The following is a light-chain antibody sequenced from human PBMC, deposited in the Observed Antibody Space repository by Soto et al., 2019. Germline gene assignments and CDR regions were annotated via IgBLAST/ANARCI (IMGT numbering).Light chain of an antibody. CDR3: QQSYSTLGT. J-gene: IGKJ2*01. Sequence: QMTQSPSSLSASVGDRVIITCRSDHSINNYLNWYQQRPGKVPKLLIYAASTLQSGVPSRFSRSGSGRVFTLTINSLQPEDFATYYCQQSYSTLGTFGRGTRVEI. CDR1: HSINNY. V-gene: IGKV1-39*01. CDR2: AAS.